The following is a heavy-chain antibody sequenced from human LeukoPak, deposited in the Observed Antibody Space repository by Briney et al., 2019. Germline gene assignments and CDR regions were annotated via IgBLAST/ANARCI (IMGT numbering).Heavy chain of an antibody. CDR1: GFTFSSYA. J-gene: IGHJ4*02. V-gene: IGHV3-23*01. D-gene: IGHD4-17*01. CDR3: AKDLYYGDYVLDY. Sequence: GGSLRLSCAASGFTFSSYAMSWVRQAPGKGLEWVSAISGSGGSTYYADSVKGRFTIPRDNSKNTLYLQMNSLRAEDTAVYYCAKDLYYGDYVLDYWGQGTLVTVSS. CDR2: ISGSGGST.